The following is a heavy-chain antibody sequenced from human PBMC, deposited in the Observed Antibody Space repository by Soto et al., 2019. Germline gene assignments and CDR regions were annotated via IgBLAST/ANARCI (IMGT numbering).Heavy chain of an antibody. Sequence: SETLSLTCAVYGGSFSGYYWSWIRQPPGKGLEWIGEINHSGSTNCNPSLKSRVTISVDTSKNQFSLKLSSVTAADTAVYYCARGERSRGWRAYYGMDGWGQGTTVTVSS. CDR3: ARGERSRGWRAYYGMDG. CDR1: GGSFSGYY. CDR2: INHSGST. D-gene: IGHD6-19*01. J-gene: IGHJ6*01. V-gene: IGHV4-34*01.